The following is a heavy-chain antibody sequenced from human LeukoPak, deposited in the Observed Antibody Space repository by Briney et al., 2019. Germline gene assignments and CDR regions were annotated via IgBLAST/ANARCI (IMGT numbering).Heavy chain of an antibody. CDR3: ARGYSGYGGYYYYGMDV. CDR1: GGSFSGYY. D-gene: IGHD5-12*01. V-gene: IGHV4-34*01. J-gene: IGHJ6*04. Sequence: SETLSLTCAVYGGSFSGYYWSWIRQPPGKRLEWIGEINHSGSTNYNPSLKSRVTISVDTSKNQFSLKLSSVTAADTAVYYCARGYSGYGGYYYYGMDVWGKGTTVTVSS. CDR2: INHSGST.